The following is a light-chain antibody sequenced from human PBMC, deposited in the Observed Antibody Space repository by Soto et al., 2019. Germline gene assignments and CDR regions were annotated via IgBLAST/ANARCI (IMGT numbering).Light chain of an antibody. J-gene: IGKJ4*01. CDR1: QSAGSN. CDR2: GAY. Sequence: EIVMTQSPATLSVSPGERATLSCRASQSAGSNLAWYQHKPGQAPRLLIYGAYTRATGIPARFSGSGSGTDFTRTISSLQSEDFAIYFCQQYNNWPRSTFGGGTKVEIK. V-gene: IGKV3-15*01. CDR3: QQYNNWPRST.